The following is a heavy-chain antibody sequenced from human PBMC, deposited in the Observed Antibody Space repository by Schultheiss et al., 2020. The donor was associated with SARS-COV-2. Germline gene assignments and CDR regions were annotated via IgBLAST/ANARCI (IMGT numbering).Heavy chain of an antibody. CDR1: GGSISSYY. J-gene: IGHJ5*02. Sequence: SQTLSLTCTVSGGSISSYYWSWIRQPPGKGLEWIGYIYYSGSTYYNPSLKSRVTISVDTSKNQFSLKLSSVTAADTAVYYCARDSSSWYETAWFDPWGQGTLVTVSS. V-gene: IGHV4-59*01. CDR3: ARDSSSWYETAWFDP. CDR2: IYYSGST. D-gene: IGHD6-13*01.